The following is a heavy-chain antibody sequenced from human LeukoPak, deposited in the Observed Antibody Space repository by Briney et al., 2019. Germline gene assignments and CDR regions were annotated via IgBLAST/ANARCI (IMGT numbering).Heavy chain of an antibody. V-gene: IGHV3-11*01. CDR1: GFTLSDYY. Sequence: PGGSLRLSCAASGFTLSDYYMTWIRQAPGKGLEWISYIGNGGSNIMLYADSVKGRFTVFRDYAKNSPYLQMNSLRAEDTAVYYCARDKSNKGHDCWGQGTLVTVSS. J-gene: IGHJ4*02. CDR3: ARDKSNKGHDC. CDR2: IGNGGSNIM.